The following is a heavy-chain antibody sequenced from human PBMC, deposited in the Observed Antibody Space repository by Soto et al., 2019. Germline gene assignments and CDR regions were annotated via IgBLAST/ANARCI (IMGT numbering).Heavy chain of an antibody. Sequence: PSETLSLTCTVSGGSISSGGYYWSWIRQHPGKGLEWIGYIYYSGTTYCNPSLKSRVTISVDTSKNQFSLKVNSVTAADTAAYYCARAGHSSSTEGANWFDPWGQGTLVTVSS. CDR2: IYYSGTT. CDR1: GGSISSGGYY. V-gene: IGHV4-31*03. J-gene: IGHJ5*02. CDR3: ARAGHSSSTEGANWFDP. D-gene: IGHD6-6*01.